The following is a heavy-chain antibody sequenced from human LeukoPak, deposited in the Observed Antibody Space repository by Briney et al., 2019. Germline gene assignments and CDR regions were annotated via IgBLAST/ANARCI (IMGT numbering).Heavy chain of an antibody. J-gene: IGHJ4*02. D-gene: IGHD5-12*01. Sequence: AGGSLRLSCAASGFTFSDYYMSWIRQAPGKGLEWVAYITSSGDDIYYADSVKGRFTIPRDNAKNALFLRMSSLRVEDTATYYCASDIVATSGDFWGQGTLVNVSS. CDR2: ITSSGDDI. CDR3: ASDIVATSGDF. CDR1: GFTFSDYY. V-gene: IGHV3-11*01.